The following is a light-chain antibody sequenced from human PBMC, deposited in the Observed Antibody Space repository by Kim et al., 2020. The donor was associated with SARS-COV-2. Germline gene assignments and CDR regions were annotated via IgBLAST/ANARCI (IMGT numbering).Light chain of an antibody. CDR3: SSYTSSRTVV. Sequence: GQSIAISYTGTSSDVGGYNYVSLYQQYPGKAPNLLIYDVSHRPSGVSDRFSGSKSGNTASLTISGLQAEDEADYYCSSYTSSRTVVFGGGTQLTVL. J-gene: IGLJ2*01. CDR2: DVS. CDR1: SSDVGGYNY. V-gene: IGLV2-14*04.